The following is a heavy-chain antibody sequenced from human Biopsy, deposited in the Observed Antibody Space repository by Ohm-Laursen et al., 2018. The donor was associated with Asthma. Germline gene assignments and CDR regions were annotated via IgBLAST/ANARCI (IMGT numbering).Heavy chain of an antibody. CDR3: AKRRGYSGHDNDY. V-gene: IGHV3-30*18. J-gene: IGHJ4*02. CDR1: GFTVSSNG. Sequence: SLRLSCAAPGFTVSSNGMSWVRQAPGKGLEWVAVISYDGNHKFYEDSVKGRFTISRDNSKNTLYLQMNSLRTEDTAVYYCAKRRGYSGHDNDYWGQGTLVIVSS. CDR2: ISYDGNHK. D-gene: IGHD5-12*01.